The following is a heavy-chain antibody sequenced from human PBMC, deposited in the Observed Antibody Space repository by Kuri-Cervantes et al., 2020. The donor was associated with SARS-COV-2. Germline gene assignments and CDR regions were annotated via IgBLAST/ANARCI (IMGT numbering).Heavy chain of an antibody. CDR3: ARTGRYYFGGDYIDY. V-gene: IGHV3-30*04. Sequence: GESLKISCTASEFSFKSYSMHWVRQAPGKGLEWVAFISSEGSEKDYADAVRGRYTISRDNSRNMLFVQMNSLRTEETAVYYCARTGRYYFGGDYIDYWGQGSLVTVSS. CDR1: EFSFKSYS. J-gene: IGHJ4*02. CDR2: ISSEGSEK. D-gene: IGHD1-26*01.